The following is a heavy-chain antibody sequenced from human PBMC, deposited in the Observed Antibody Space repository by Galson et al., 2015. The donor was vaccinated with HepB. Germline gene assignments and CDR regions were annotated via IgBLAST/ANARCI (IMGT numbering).Heavy chain of an antibody. CDR2: IKSKTDGGTT. J-gene: IGHJ6*03. V-gene: IGHV3-15*01. Sequence: SLRLSCAASGFTFSNAWMSWVRQAPGKGLEWVGRIKSKTDGGTTDYAAPVKGRFTISRDDSKNTLYLQMNSLKTEDTAVYYCTTTIVVPAAISSYYYYMDVRGKGTTVTVSS. CDR3: TTTIVVPAAISSYYYYMDV. CDR1: GFTFSNAW. D-gene: IGHD2-2*01.